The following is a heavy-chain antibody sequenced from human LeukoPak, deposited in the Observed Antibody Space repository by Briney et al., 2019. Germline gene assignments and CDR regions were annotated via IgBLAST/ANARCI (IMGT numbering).Heavy chain of an antibody. Sequence: GRYMRLSCAASGLTLSRHSMNWVRPAQGKGLEWVSSISSSSSYIYYADSVKGRFTISRDNAKTSLYLQMNSLRAEDTAVYYCARSPVLRFLEWSTRRYYYGMDVWGQGTTVTVSS. V-gene: IGHV3-21*01. CDR3: ARSPVLRFLEWSTRRYYYGMDV. D-gene: IGHD3-3*01. J-gene: IGHJ6*02. CDR2: ISSSSSYI. CDR1: GLTLSRHS.